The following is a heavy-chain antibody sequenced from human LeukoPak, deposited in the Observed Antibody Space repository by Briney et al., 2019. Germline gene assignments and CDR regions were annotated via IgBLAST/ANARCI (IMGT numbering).Heavy chain of an antibody. CDR2: IWSDGSNK. D-gene: IGHD5-12*01. V-gene: IGHV3-33*06. CDR1: GFTFCSYG. Sequence: GGPLRLSCAASGFTFCSYGMHWVRQAPGKGLEWVAVIWSDGSNKYYADSVKGRFTISRDNYKNTLYLQVNSLRAEDTAVYYCAKGSAYVPGDYVSYWGQGTLVTVSS. CDR3: AKGSAYVPGDYVSY. J-gene: IGHJ4*02.